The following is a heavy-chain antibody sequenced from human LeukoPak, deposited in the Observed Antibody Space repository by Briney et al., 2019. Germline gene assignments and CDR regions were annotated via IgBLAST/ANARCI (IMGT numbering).Heavy chain of an antibody. J-gene: IGHJ5*02. CDR1: GGSISSGSYY. Sequence: SETLSLTCTVSGGSISSGSYYWRWVRQPAGKGLEWLGRIYTSGSTNYNPSLESRVTISVDTSKNQFSLKLSSVTAADTAVYYCARGSARYDSNWFDPWGQGTLVTVSS. D-gene: IGHD3-3*01. CDR2: IYTSGST. V-gene: IGHV4-61*02. CDR3: ARGSARYDSNWFDP.